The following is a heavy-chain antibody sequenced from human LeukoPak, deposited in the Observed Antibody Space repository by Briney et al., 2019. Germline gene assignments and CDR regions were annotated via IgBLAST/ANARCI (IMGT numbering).Heavy chain of an antibody. CDR2: ISYDGSNK. Sequence: GGSLRLSCAASGFTFSSYAMHWVRQAPGKGLEWVAVISYDGSNKYYADSVKGRFTISRDNSKNTLYLQMNSLRAEDTAVYYCAREDPSLSRYYDSSGYYDAFDIWGQGAMVTVSS. J-gene: IGHJ3*02. CDR1: GFTFSSYA. V-gene: IGHV3-30*04. CDR3: AREDPSLSRYYDSSGYYDAFDI. D-gene: IGHD3-22*01.